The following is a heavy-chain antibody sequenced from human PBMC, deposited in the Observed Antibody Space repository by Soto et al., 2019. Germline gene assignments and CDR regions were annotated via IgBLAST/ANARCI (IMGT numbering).Heavy chain of an antibody. CDR2: IIPIVETP. CDR1: GGTFNSYD. Sequence: QVQLVQSGAEVKKPGSSMKVSCKASGGTFNSYDINWVRQAPGQGLEWMGGIIPIVETPKYAQKFQGRVTITADESTNTVYTELRSLRSEDTAMYYCAGLFRPNYYDTSGLFKDNGFDPWGQGTLVTVSS. J-gene: IGHJ5*02. D-gene: IGHD3-22*01. CDR3: AGLFRPNYYDTSGLFKDNGFDP. V-gene: IGHV1-69*01.